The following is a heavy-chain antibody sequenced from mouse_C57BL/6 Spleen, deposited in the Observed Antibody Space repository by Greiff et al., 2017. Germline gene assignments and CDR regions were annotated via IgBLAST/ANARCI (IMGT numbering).Heavy chain of an antibody. CDR1: GYSFTDYN. J-gene: IGHJ1*03. V-gene: IGHV1-39*01. CDR2: INPNYGTT. CDR3: ARSRYYGSSFHWYFDV. D-gene: IGHD1-1*01. Sequence: EVQLQQSGPELVKPGASVKISCKASGYSFTDYNMNWVKQSNGKSLEWIGVINPNYGTTSYNQKFKGKATLTVDQSSSTAYMQLNSLTSEDSAVYYCARSRYYGSSFHWYFDVWGTGTTVTVSS.